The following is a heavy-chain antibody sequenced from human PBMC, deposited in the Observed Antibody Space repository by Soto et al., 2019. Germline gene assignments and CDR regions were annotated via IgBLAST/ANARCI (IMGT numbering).Heavy chain of an antibody. CDR1: GFTFSTYA. V-gene: IGHV3-30*18. D-gene: IGHD3-9*01. Sequence: QVQLVESGGGVVQPGTSLRLSCAASGFTFSTYAMHWVRQAPGKGLEWVAVISHDGTNKYYADSVKGRFTISRDISKNTLYLPMNSLRAEDTAVYYCAKVGGLDFDWLLVWGQGTLVTVSS. J-gene: IGHJ4*02. CDR2: ISHDGTNK. CDR3: AKVGGLDFDWLLV.